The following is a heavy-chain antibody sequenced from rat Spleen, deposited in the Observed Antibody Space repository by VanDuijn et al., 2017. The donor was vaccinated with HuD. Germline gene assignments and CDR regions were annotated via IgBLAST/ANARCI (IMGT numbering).Heavy chain of an antibody. CDR2: IDYSGRT. CDR3: ARYRNSMGLFDY. D-gene: IGHD1-7*01. J-gene: IGHJ2*01. V-gene: IGHV3-1*01. CDR1: GYSITNNY. Sequence: EVQLQESGPGLVKPSQSLSLTCSVTGYSITNNYWGWIRKFPGNKMEWMGYIDYSGRTSYNPSLKSRISITRDTSKNQFFLQLNSVTTEDTATYYCARYRNSMGLFDYWGQGLMVTVSS.